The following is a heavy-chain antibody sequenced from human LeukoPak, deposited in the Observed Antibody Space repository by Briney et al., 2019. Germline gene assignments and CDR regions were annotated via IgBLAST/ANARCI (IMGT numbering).Heavy chain of an antibody. V-gene: IGHV3-21*04. CDR1: GFTFSTYS. Sequence: GGSLRLSCSASGFTFSTYSMNWVRQAPGKGLEWVSSISSSSRYIYYADSVKGRFTISRDNAKNSLYLQMNSLRAEDTAVYYCARDPASTMVRGVISPLYYFDYWGQGTLVTVSS. CDR3: ARDPASTMVRGVISPLYYFDY. J-gene: IGHJ4*02. CDR2: ISSSSRYI. D-gene: IGHD3-10*01.